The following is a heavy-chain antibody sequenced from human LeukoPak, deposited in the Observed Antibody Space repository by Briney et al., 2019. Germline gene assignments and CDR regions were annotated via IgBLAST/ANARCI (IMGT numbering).Heavy chain of an antibody. CDR2: IYYNGNT. CDR1: DGSINSYY. J-gene: IGHJ6*02. CDR3: ARGRSNYYGMGV. D-gene: IGHD1-26*01. Sequence: SETLSLTCSVSDGSINSYYWNWIRRPPGKGLEWIGYIYYNGNTNYSPSLKSRVTMSGDTSKNLFSLKVSSVTAADTAVYYCARGRSNYYGMGVWGQGTTVTVSS. V-gene: IGHV4-59*01.